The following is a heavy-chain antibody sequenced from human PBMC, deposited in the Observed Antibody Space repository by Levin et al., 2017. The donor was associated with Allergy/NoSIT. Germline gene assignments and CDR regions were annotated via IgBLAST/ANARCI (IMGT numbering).Heavy chain of an antibody. J-gene: IGHJ5*02. Sequence: ETLSLTCAASGFTFSSYAMSWVRQAPGKGLEWVSGISGSGGSTYYADSVKGRFTISRDNSKNTMYLQMNSLRAEDTAVYYCAKEGTAAPLGWFDPWGQGTLVTVSS. CDR3: AKEGTAAPLGWFDP. CDR1: GFTFSSYA. D-gene: IGHD1-1*01. CDR2: ISGSGGST. V-gene: IGHV3-23*01.